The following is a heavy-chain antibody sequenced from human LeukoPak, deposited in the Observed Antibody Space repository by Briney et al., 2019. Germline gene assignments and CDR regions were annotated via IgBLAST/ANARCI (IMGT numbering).Heavy chain of an antibody. Sequence: ASVTVSCKASVHTFTNSDINWVRQAAGQGLEWMAWMSPSTGNTGYAQKFQGRVTVTRDTSINTAYLELSSLRSEDTAVYYCVKWGQWGQGTLVTVSS. J-gene: IGHJ4*02. CDR3: VKWGQ. D-gene: IGHD2-8*01. CDR1: VHTFTNSD. V-gene: IGHV1-8*01. CDR2: MSPSTGNT.